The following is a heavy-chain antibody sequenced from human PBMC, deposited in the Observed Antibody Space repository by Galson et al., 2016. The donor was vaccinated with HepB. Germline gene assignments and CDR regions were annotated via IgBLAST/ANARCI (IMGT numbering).Heavy chain of an antibody. J-gene: IGHJ6*03. Sequence: SVKVSCKASGYTFTTYGISWVRQAPGQGLEWVGWISAYNGNTNHAQKLQGRVTITTDTSTSTAYMELRSLGSDDTAVYYCARVIRNFDFWSTYYYYMDVWGKGTTVTVSS. CDR1: GYTFTTYG. CDR3: ARVIRNFDFWSTYYYYMDV. V-gene: IGHV1-18*04. CDR2: ISAYNGNT. D-gene: IGHD3-3*01.